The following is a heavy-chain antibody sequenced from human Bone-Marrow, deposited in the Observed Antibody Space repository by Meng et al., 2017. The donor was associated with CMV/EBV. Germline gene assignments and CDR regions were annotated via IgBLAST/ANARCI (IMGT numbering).Heavy chain of an antibody. J-gene: IGHJ6*02. CDR3: ARADYCSSTSCYTGGYYYYGMDV. Sequence: ASVKVSCKASGYTFTGYYMHWVRQAPGQGLEWMGWINPNSGGTNYAQKLQGRVTMTTDTSTSTAYMELRSLRSDDTAVYYCARADYCSSTSCYTGGYYYYGMDVWGQGTTVTVSS. D-gene: IGHD2-2*02. V-gene: IGHV1-2*02. CDR1: GYTFTGYY. CDR2: INPNSGGT.